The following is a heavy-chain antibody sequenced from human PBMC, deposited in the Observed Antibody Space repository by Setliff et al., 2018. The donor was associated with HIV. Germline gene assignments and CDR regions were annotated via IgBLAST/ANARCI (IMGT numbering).Heavy chain of an antibody. CDR2: INPNSGGT. CDR1: EYTFTGYY. V-gene: IGHV1-2*02. CDR3: ARARVDTAMVTHYYYYMDV. J-gene: IGHJ6*03. D-gene: IGHD5-18*01. Sequence: GASVKVSCKASEYTFTGYYMHWVRQAPGQGLEWMGWINPNSGGTNYAQKFQGRVTMTRDTSISTAYMELSRLRSDDTAVYYCARARVDTAMVTHYYYYMDVWGKGTTVTVSS.